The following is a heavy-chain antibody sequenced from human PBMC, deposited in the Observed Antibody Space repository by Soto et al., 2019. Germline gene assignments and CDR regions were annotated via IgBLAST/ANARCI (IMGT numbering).Heavy chain of an antibody. CDR1: GGTFSSYT. CDR3: AREDCSSTSCRNDAFDI. Sequence: ASVKVSCKASGGTFSSYTISWVRQAPGQGLEWMGRIIPILGIANYAQKFQGRVTITADKSTSTAYMELSSLRSEDTAVYYCAREDCSSTSCRNDAFDIWGQGTMVTVSS. CDR2: IIPILGIA. D-gene: IGHD2-2*01. V-gene: IGHV1-69*04. J-gene: IGHJ3*02.